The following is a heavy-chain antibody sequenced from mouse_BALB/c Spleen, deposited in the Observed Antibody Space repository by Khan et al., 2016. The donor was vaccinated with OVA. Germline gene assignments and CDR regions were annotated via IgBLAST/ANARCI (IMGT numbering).Heavy chain of an antibody. D-gene: IGHD1-1*01. CDR2: ITSGGSYT. Sequence: EVELVESGGGLVKPGGSLKLSCAAAGFAFSSYSMSWVRQTPEKRLEWVATITSGGSYTYYPDSVKGRFTISRDNAKNTLYLQMSSLTSEDKAMYYYARDRRYYGSSLYFDYWGQGTTLTVSS. J-gene: IGHJ2*01. CDR1: GFAFSSYS. CDR3: ARDRRYYGSSLYFDY. V-gene: IGHV5-6-4*01.